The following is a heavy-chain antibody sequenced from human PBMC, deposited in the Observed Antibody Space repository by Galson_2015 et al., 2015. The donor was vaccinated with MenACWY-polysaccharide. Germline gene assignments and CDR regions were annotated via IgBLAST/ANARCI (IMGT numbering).Heavy chain of an antibody. Sequence: SETLSLTCTVSGGSITSYLWGWVRQPPGKGLEWIGNIHYRGSTYYNPSLKSRVTISRDTSKNQFSLNLSSVTAADTAVYYCVRASEGLGGGAHFDPGAREPWSPSPQ. J-gene: IGHJ5*02. CDR1: GGSITSYL. CDR2: IHYRGST. D-gene: IGHD1-26*01. V-gene: IGHV4-59*01. CDR3: VRASEGLGGGAHFDP.